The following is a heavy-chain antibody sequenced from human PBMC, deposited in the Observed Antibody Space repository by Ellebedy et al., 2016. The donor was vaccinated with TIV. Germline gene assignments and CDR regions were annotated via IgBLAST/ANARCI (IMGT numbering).Heavy chain of an antibody. CDR2: IRGTVMST. CDR1: GFTFSDYY. V-gene: IGHV3-23*01. J-gene: IGHJ4*02. CDR3: TKGGSENVWASYLDY. Sequence: PGGSLRLSCVASGFTFSDYYMNWVRQAPGKGLEWVSDIRGTVMSTFYADSVKGRFTISKDNSKNTVYLQMNSLRAENTAVYYCTKGGSENVWASYLDYWGLGILVTVPS. D-gene: IGHD3-16*02.